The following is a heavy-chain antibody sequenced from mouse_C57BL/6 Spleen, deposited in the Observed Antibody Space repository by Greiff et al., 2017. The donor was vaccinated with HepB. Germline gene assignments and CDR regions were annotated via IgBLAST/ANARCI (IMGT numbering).Heavy chain of an antibody. D-gene: IGHD1-1*01. CDR1: GFTFSDYG. CDR3: ATLITTVVARYWYFDV. CDR2: ISSGSSTI. V-gene: IGHV5-17*01. Sequence: EVKLVESGGGLVKPGGSLKLSCAASGFTFSDYGMHWVRQAPEKGLEWVAYISSGSSTIYYADTVKGRFTISRDNAKNTLFLQMTSLRSEDTAMYYCATLITTVVARYWYFDVWGTGTTVTVSS. J-gene: IGHJ1*03.